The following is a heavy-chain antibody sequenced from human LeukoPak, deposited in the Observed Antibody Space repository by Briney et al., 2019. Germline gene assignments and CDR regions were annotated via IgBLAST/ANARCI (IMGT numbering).Heavy chain of an antibody. CDR3: ARDDRVATMIDY. D-gene: IGHD5-12*01. CDR1: GYTFISYA. V-gene: IGHV7-4-1*02. Sequence: ASVKVSCKASGYTFISYAMNWVRQAPGQGLEWMGWINTNTGNPTYAQGFTGRFVFSLDISVSTAYLQISSLKAEDTAVYYCARDDRVATMIDYWGQGTLVTVSS. J-gene: IGHJ4*02. CDR2: INTNTGNP.